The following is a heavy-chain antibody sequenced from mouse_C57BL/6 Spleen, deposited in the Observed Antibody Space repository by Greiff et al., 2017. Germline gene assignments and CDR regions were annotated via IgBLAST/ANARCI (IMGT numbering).Heavy chain of an antibody. Sequence: EVKLMESGPGLVKPSQSLSLTCSVTGYSITSGYYWNWIRQFPGNKLEWMGYISYDGSNNYNPSLKNRISITRDTSKNQFFLKLNSVTTEDTATYYCARVGTTVVADYWCQGTTLTVSS. V-gene: IGHV3-6*01. CDR3: ARVGTTVVADY. D-gene: IGHD1-1*01. CDR1: GYSITSGYY. J-gene: IGHJ2*01. CDR2: ISYDGSN.